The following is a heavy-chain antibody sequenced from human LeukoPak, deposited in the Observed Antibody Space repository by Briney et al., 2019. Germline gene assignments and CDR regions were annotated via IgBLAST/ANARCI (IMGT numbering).Heavy chain of an antibody. CDR2: IIPIFGTA. V-gene: IGHV1-69*05. J-gene: IGHJ4*02. CDR3: ASSGESELTFDY. D-gene: IGHD1-26*01. Sequence: SVKVSCKASGGTFSSYAISWVRQAPGQGLEWMGGIIPIFGTANYAQKFQGRVTITTDESTSTAYMELSSLRSEDTAVYYCASSGESELTFDYWGQGTLVTVSS. CDR1: GGTFSSYA.